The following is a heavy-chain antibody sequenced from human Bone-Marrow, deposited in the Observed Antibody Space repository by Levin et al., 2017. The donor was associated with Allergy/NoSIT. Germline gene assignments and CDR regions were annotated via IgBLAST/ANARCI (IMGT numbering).Heavy chain of an antibody. CDR2: IYSGDSR. Sequence: QSGGSLRLSCAASGFTVSSNYMSWVRQAPGKGLEWVSDIYSGDSRYYADSVKGRFTISRDNSKNTLYLQMNGLRAEDTAFYYCSRVVPAAGSLYWGQGTLVTVSS. D-gene: IGHD2-2*01. V-gene: IGHV3-66*02. J-gene: IGHJ4*02. CDR3: SRVVPAAGSLY. CDR1: GFTVSSNY.